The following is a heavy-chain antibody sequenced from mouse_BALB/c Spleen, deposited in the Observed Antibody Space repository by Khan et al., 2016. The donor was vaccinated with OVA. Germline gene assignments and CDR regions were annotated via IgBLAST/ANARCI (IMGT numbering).Heavy chain of an antibody. CDR1: GYTFSSYW. D-gene: IGHD1-1*01. CDR2: ILPGSNST. CDR3: AIVDYYGSTSWFGY. J-gene: IGHJ3*01. V-gene: IGHV1-9*01. Sequence: QVQLQQSGAELMKPGASVKISCKATGYTFSSYWIEWVKQRPGHGLEWIGAILPGSNSTNYNERFKGKATITADTYSNTAYMQISSLNSEDSAIYYCAIVDYYGSTSWFGYWGQGTLVTVSA.